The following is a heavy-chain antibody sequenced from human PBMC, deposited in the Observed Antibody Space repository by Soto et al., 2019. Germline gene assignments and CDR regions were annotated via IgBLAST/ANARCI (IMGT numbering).Heavy chain of an antibody. Sequence: QVQLVQSGAEVKKPGSSVKVSCKASGGTFSSHGIIWVRQAPGQGLEWMGGIIPLFGTTDYAQNFQGRVTMXXDXSXTTAYMDLSGLKSEYTAVYYCAREVGSTMGPHYFDYWGQGTLVTVSS. D-gene: IGHD1-26*01. V-gene: IGHV1-69*12. CDR1: GGTFSSHG. CDR2: IIPLFGTT. J-gene: IGHJ4*02. CDR3: AREVGSTMGPHYFDY.